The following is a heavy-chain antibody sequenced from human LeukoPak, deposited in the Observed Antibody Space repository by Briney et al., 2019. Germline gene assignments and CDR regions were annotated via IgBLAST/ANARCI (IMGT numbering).Heavy chain of an antibody. CDR3: ARMPAAIPTYHYYGMDV. V-gene: IGHV1-2*06. CDR1: GYTFTGYY. Sequence: ASVKVSCKASGYTFTGYYMHWVRQAPGQGLEWMGRINPNSGGTNYAQKFQGRVTMTRDTSISTAYMELSRLRSDDAAVYYCARMPAAIPTYHYYGMDVWGQGTTVTVSS. CDR2: INPNSGGT. D-gene: IGHD2-2*02. J-gene: IGHJ6*02.